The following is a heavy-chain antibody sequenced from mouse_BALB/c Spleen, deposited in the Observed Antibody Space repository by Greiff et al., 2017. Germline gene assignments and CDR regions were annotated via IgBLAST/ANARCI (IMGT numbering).Heavy chain of an antibody. J-gene: IGHJ1*01. D-gene: IGHD1-1*01. V-gene: IGHV1S135*01. CDR2: IDPYNGGT. Sequence: VQLKESGPELVKPGASVKVSCKASGYAFTSYNMYWVKQSHGKSLEWIGYIDPYNGGTSYNQKFKGKATLTVDKSSSTAYMHLNSLTSEDSAVYYCAVYGSSYWYFDVWGAGTTVTVSS. CDR3: AVYGSSYWYFDV. CDR1: GYAFTSYN.